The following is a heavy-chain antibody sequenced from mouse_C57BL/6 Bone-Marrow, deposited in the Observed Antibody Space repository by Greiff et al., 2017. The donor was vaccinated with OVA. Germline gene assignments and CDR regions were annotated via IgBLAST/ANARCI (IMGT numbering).Heavy chain of an antibody. CDR1: GYAFSSSW. J-gene: IGHJ1*03. CDR2: IYPGDGDT. Sequence: VKLQESGPELVKPGASVKISCKASGYAFSSSWMNWVKQRPGKGLEWIGRIYPGDGDTNYNGKFKGKATLTADKSSSTAYMQLSSLTSEDSAVYFCARESYGYFDVWGTGTTVTVSS. V-gene: IGHV1-82*01. CDR3: ARESYGYFDV.